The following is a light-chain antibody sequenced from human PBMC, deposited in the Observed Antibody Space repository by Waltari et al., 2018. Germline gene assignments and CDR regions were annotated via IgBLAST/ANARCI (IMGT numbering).Light chain of an antibody. V-gene: IGKV1-5*01. CDR2: DVS. CDR1: QSISSY. CDR3: QQYDRYSAWT. J-gene: IGKJ1*01. Sequence: DIQMTQSPSSLSASVGDRVTITFRASQSISSYLNWYQQKPGKAPKVLIRDVSSLERGVPSRFSGSGSGTEFTLTISSLQPDDFATYYCQQYDRYSAWTFGQGTKVEIK.